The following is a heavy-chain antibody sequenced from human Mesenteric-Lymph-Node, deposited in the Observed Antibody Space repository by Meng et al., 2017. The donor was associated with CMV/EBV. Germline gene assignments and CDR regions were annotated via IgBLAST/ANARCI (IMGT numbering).Heavy chain of an antibody. CDR2: INPNSGGT. CDR3: ASSIAVAGTDAFDI. V-gene: IGHV1-2*02. D-gene: IGHD6-19*01. J-gene: IGHJ3*02. Sequence: ASVKVSCKASGYTFTGYHMYWVRQAPGQGLEWMGWINPNSGGTNYAQKFQGRVTMTRDTSISTTYMELTRLQSDDTAVYYCASSIAVAGTDAFDIWGQGTVVTVSS. CDR1: GYTFTGYH.